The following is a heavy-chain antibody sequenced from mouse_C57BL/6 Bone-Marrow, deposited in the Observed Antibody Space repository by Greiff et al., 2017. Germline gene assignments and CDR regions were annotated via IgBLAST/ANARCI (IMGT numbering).Heavy chain of an antibody. CDR3: TRADYYGSSRILYAMDY. V-gene: IGHV5-9-1*02. Sequence: EVQLQESGEGLVKPGGSLKLSCAASGFTFSSYAMSWVRQTPEKRLEWVAYISSGGDYIYYADTVKGRFTISRDNARNTLYLQMSSLKSEDTAMYYCTRADYYGSSRILYAMDYWGQGTSVTVSS. J-gene: IGHJ4*01. CDR1: GFTFSSYA. D-gene: IGHD1-1*01. CDR2: ISSGGDYI.